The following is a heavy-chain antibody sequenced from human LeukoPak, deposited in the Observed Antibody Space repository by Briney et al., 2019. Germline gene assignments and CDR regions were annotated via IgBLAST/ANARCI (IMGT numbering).Heavy chain of an antibody. CDR1: GFTFSSYW. CDR2: IKGDESAR. CDR3: ARDVVGSLDY. V-gene: IGHV3-7*01. Sequence: GGSLRLSCAASGFTFSSYWMTWVRQAPGKGLEWVANIKGDESARHQADSVKGRFTISRDNTRNSLYLQMTNLRGDDTAVYYCARDVVGSLDYWGQGTLVTVSS. D-gene: IGHD1-26*01. J-gene: IGHJ4*02.